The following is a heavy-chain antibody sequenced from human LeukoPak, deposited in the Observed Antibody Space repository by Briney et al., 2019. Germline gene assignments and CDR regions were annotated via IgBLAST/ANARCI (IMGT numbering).Heavy chain of an antibody. D-gene: IGHD5-24*01. V-gene: IGHV4-59*01. CDR3: AREDGPHDAFDI. CDR2: IYYSGST. Sequence: SETLSLTCTVSGGSISSYYWSWIRQPPGKGLEWIGYIYYSGSTYYNPSLRSRVTISVDTSKNQFSLKLSSVTAADTAVYYCAREDGPHDAFDIWGQGTMVTVSS. CDR1: GGSISSYY. J-gene: IGHJ3*02.